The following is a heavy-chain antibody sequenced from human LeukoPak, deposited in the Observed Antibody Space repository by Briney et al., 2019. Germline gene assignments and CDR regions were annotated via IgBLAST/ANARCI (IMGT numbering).Heavy chain of an antibody. V-gene: IGHV3-74*01. CDR1: GFTLSSNW. J-gene: IGHJ3*02. D-gene: IGHD6-19*01. Sequence: TGGSLRLSCGASGFTLSSNWMTWVRQAPGKGLVWVSRINSDGSSTSYADSVKGRFTISRDNAKNTLYLQMNSLRAEDTAVYYCAREDSSGWNDAFDIWGQGTMVTVSS. CDR2: INSDGSST. CDR3: AREDSSGWNDAFDI.